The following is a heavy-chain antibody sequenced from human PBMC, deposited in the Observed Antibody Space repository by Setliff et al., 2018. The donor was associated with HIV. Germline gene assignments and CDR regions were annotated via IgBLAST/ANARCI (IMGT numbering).Heavy chain of an antibody. Sequence: GSLRLSCAASGFIFDGYAMHWVRQVPGKGLEWVALISWDGATTNYADSVKGRFTISRDNSKNSLYLQMNSLRAEDTAVYYCAREIRAGDYPPYNYYFYMDVWGKGTTVTVSS. CDR3: AREIRAGDYPPYNYYFYMDV. D-gene: IGHD4-17*01. CDR2: ISWDGATT. V-gene: IGHV3-43D*04. CDR1: GFIFDGYA. J-gene: IGHJ6*03.